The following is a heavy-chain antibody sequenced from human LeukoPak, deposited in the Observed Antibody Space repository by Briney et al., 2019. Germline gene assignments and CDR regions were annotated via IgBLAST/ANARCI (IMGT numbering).Heavy chain of an antibody. CDR2: IWYDGSNK. V-gene: IGHV3-33*01. Sequence: GGSLRLSCAASGFTFSSYGMHWVRQAPGKGLEWVAVIWYDGSNKYDADSVKGRFTISRDNSKNTLYLQMNSLRAEDTAVYYCARDQQVGATVWYFDLWGRGTLVTVSS. CDR1: GFTFSSYG. D-gene: IGHD1-26*01. J-gene: IGHJ2*01. CDR3: ARDQQVGATVWYFDL.